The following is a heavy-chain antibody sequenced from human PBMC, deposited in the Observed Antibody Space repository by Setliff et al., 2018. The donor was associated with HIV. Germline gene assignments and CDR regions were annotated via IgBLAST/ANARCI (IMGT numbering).Heavy chain of an antibody. CDR2: IYHSGNT. CDR1: DYSISSGSY. CDR3: ASSSPGYYDILTGYYEGYYFDY. V-gene: IGHV4-38-2*01. Sequence: PSETLSLTCAVSDYSISSGSYWGWIRQPPGKGLEWIGSIYHSGNTYYNPSLKSRVTLSVDTSKNQFSLKLSSVTAADTAVYYCASSSPGYYDILTGYYEGYYFDYWGQGTLVTAPQ. D-gene: IGHD3-9*01. J-gene: IGHJ4*02.